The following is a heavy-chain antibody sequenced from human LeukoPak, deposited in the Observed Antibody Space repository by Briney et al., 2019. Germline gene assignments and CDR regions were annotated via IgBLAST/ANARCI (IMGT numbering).Heavy chain of an antibody. Sequence: PSETLSLTCTVSGGSISSYYWSWIRQPAGKGLEWIGRIYTSGSTNYNPSLKSRVTMSVDTSKNQFSLKLSSVTAADTAVYYCARDFDYGDYRWFDPWGQGTLVTVSS. CDR2: IYTSGST. CDR1: GGSISSYY. V-gene: IGHV4-4*07. J-gene: IGHJ5*02. D-gene: IGHD4-17*01. CDR3: ARDFDYGDYRWFDP.